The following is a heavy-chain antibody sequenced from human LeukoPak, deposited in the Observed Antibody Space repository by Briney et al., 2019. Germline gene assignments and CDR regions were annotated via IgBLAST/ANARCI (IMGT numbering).Heavy chain of an antibody. CDR3: ARDVERYSYGFMVY. CDR1: GFTFNSYA. D-gene: IGHD5-18*01. Sequence: GGSLRLSCAASGFTFNSYAMSWVRQTPGKGLEWVSTLSRSGGTYYADSAKGRFTISRDSFQNTLYLQMNSLRAEDTAVYYCARDVERYSYGFMVYWGQGTLVTVSS. J-gene: IGHJ4*02. V-gene: IGHV3-23*01. CDR2: LSRSGGT.